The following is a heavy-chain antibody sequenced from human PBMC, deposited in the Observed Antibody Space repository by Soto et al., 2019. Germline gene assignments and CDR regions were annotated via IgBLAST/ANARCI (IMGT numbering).Heavy chain of an antibody. CDR1: GYTFTSYG. D-gene: IGHD3-10*01. Sequence: QVQLVQSGAEVKKPGASVKVSCKASGYTFTSYGITWVRQAPGQGREWMGWISAYNGNTNNAQKLQGRVTMTTDTATSTAFMELRSLRSDDTAVYYCARGRITMVRGVIITFWFDPWGQGTLVTVSS. J-gene: IGHJ5*02. V-gene: IGHV1-18*01. CDR2: ISAYNGNT. CDR3: ARGRITMVRGVIITFWFDP.